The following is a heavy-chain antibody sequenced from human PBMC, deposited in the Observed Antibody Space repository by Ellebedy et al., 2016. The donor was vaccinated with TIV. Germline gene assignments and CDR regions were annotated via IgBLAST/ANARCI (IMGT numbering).Heavy chain of an antibody. Sequence: PGGSLRLSCAASGFTFSSYAMNWVRQAPGKGLEWVSSINDISSHIYYADSLRGRFTISRANAKNSLFLQMDNLRADDTAVYYCARDPRPYLRYGHYDFWGQGTLVTVSS. V-gene: IGHV3-21*01. J-gene: IGHJ4*02. CDR1: GFTFSSYA. CDR3: ARDPRPYLRYGHYDF. D-gene: IGHD3-9*01. CDR2: INDISSHI.